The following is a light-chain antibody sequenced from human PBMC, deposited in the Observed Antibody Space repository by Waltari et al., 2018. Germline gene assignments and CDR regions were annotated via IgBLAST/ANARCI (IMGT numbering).Light chain of an antibody. CDR3: SSYVGNNNLI. J-gene: IGLJ2*01. CDR1: SSDVGGYKY. CDR2: EVS. Sequence: QSALTQPPSASGSPGQPVTISCTGTSSDVGGYKYVSWYQQHPGKAPKLMIYEVSKRPSGVPDRFSGSKSCNTASLTVSGLQAEDEADYYCSSYVGNNNLIFGGGTKLTVL. V-gene: IGLV2-8*01.